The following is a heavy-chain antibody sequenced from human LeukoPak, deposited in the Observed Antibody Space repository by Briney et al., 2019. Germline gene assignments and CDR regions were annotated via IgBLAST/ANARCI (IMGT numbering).Heavy chain of an antibody. CDR3: TQTRIGTN. J-gene: IGHJ4*02. CDR1: GFTLSSCW. Sequence: GGSLRLSCAASGFTLSSCWMSWVRQAPGKGLEWVANIKQDGSEKYYVDSVKGRFTISRDNAKNSLYLEMNSLRVEDTAVYYCTQTRIGTNWGQGTLVTVSS. D-gene: IGHD1-14*01. CDR2: IKQDGSEK. V-gene: IGHV3-7*01.